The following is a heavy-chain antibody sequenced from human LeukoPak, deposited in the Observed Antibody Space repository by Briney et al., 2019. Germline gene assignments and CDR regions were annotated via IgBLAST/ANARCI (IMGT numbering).Heavy chain of an antibody. D-gene: IGHD5-12*01. Sequence: ASVKVSCKASGYTFTGYYIHWVRQAPGQGLEWLGWISPNTGGTHYAQNFQDRVTVTRDTSISTAYMDLSRLRSDDTAVYYCARDRGYSGYDVWGQGTLVTDSS. CDR3: ARDRGYSGYDV. CDR2: ISPNTGGT. J-gene: IGHJ4*02. V-gene: IGHV1-2*02. CDR1: GYTFTGYY.